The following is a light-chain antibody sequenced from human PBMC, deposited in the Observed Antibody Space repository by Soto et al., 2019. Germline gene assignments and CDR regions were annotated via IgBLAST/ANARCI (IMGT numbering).Light chain of an antibody. CDR2: WAS. J-gene: IGKJ4*01. CDR3: QQYYTTPLT. CDR1: QSVLYSSNNNNY. Sequence: DIVMTQSPDSLAVSRGERATINCKSSQSVLYSSNNNNYLAWYQQKPGQPPKLLIYWASTRVSGVPDRFSGSGSGTAFTLTINSLQAEDVAVYYCQQYYTTPLTFGGGTKVDIK. V-gene: IGKV4-1*01.